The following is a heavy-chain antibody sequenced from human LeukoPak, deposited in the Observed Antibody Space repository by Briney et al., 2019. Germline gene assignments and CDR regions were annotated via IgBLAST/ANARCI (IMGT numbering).Heavy chain of an antibody. D-gene: IGHD4-17*01. J-gene: IGHJ4*02. CDR2: IKSKPDGATT. V-gene: IGHV3-15*01. CDR1: GFSFTYAW. Sequence: GGSLRLSCAASGFSFTYAWMSWVRQAPGKGLEWVGRIKSKPDGATTDYAAPVKGRFTISRDDSQNTLYLQMNSLQTEDKDMYYWTFTVPRGFWGRGTLVSVSS. CDR3: TFTVPRGF.